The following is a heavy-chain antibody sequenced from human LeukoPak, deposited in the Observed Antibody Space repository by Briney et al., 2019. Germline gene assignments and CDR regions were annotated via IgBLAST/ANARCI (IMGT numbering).Heavy chain of an antibody. V-gene: IGHV3-23*01. J-gene: IGHJ3*02. CDR2: ISSGGENT. CDR3: ASLAPYDAFDI. Sequence: GGSLRLSCAASGFTFSSYAMSWVRQAPGKGLEWVSTISSGGENTYYADSVKGRFTISRDNSKNTLYLQMNSLRAEDTAVYYCASLAPYDAFDIWGQGTMVTVSS. CDR1: GFTFSSYA.